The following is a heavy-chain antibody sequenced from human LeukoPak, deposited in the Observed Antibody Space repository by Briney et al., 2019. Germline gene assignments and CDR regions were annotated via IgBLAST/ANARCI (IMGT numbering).Heavy chain of an antibody. CDR1: GFTFSSYA. CDR2: ISYDGSNK. Sequence: GGSLRLSCAASGFTFSSYAMHWVRQAPGKGLEWVAVISYDGSNKYYADSVKGRFTISRDNSKNTLYLQMNSLRVEDTAVYYCATLPYYYDSSGSYYFDYWGQGTLVTVSS. D-gene: IGHD3-22*01. CDR3: ATLPYYYDSSGSYYFDY. V-gene: IGHV3-30*04. J-gene: IGHJ4*02.